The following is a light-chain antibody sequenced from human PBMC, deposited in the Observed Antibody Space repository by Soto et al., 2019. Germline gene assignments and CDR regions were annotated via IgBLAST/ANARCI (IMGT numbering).Light chain of an antibody. Sequence: ETVLTQSPATLSLSPGERATLSCRASRSISTYLAWYQQKPGQAPRLLIYEALNRATGIPARFSGSGSGTDFTLTISSLEPEDFAVYYCQQYGSSQRTFGQGTKVDIK. CDR1: RSISTY. CDR3: QQYGSSQRT. CDR2: EAL. V-gene: IGKV3-11*01. J-gene: IGKJ1*01.